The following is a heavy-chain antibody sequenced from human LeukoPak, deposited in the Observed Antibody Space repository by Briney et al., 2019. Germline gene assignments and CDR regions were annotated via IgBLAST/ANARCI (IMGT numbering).Heavy chain of an antibody. CDR1: GFTFSSYE. V-gene: IGHV3-48*03. CDR3: ARGMEGATKRGYYYYMDV. D-gene: IGHD1-26*01. Sequence: GGSLRLSCAASGFTFSSYEMNWVRQAPGKGLEWVSYISSSGSTIYYADSVKGRFTISRDNAKNSLYLQMNSLRAEDTAVYYCARGMEGATKRGYYYYMDVWGKGTTVTISS. CDR2: ISSSGSTI. J-gene: IGHJ6*03.